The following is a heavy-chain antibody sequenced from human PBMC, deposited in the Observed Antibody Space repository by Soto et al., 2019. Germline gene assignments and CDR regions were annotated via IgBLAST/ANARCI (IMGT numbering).Heavy chain of an antibody. CDR2: IMPGSSHI. D-gene: IGHD2-8*02. Sequence: GGSLRLSCAASGFTFSIYSMNWVRQAPGKGLEWVSYIMPGSSHIFYAESVKGRFTISRDNAKNSLYLQMNSLRAEDTAVYYCARDKITGLFDYWGQGTLVTVSS. CDR1: GFTFSIYS. CDR3: ARDKITGLFDY. J-gene: IGHJ4*02. V-gene: IGHV3-48*01.